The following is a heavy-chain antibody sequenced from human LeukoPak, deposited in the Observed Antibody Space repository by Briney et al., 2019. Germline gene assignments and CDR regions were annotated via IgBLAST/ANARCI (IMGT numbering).Heavy chain of an antibody. Sequence: SETLSLTCSVSGGSISSSAYHWSWFRQHPGKGLEWIGYIYYTGRTYYSPSLKSRVTISLDTSKNQFSLKLSSVTAADTAVYYCARGNIAVAGLFDYWGQGTLVTVSS. J-gene: IGHJ4*02. V-gene: IGHV4-31*03. CDR2: IYYTGRT. CDR1: GGSISSSAYH. CDR3: ARGNIAVAGLFDY. D-gene: IGHD6-19*01.